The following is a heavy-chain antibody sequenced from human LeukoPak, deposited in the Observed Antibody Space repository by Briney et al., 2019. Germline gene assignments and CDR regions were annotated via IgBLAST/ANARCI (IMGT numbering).Heavy chain of an antibody. CDR1: GFTFSSYA. CDR3: ASSPHASVTTVITSFDQ. CDR2: ISNSGGGA. J-gene: IGHJ4*02. D-gene: IGHD4-17*01. V-gene: IGHV3-23*01. Sequence: PGGSLRLSCAASGFTFSSYAMSWVRQAPGKGLEWVSTISNSGGGAYYADSVKGRFTISRDNSKNTLYLQMHSLRAEDTAVFYCASSPHASVTTVITSFDQWGQGTLVTVSS.